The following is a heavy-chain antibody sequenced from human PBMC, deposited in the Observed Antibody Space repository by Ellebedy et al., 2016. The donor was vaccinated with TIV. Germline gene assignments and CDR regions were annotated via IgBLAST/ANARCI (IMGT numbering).Heavy chain of an antibody. J-gene: IGHJ2*01. V-gene: IGHV4-61*01. CDR2: FYYSGST. Sequence: MPGRSLRLSCTLSGGSVRSGRYYWSWIRQPQGKGLEWFGYFYYSGSTNYNPSLKSRVTISIDTSKSQFSLNLNSVTAADTAVYYCARKSLSNWSFDLWGRGTLVTVSS. CDR1: GGSVRSGRYY. CDR3: ARKSLSNWSFDL.